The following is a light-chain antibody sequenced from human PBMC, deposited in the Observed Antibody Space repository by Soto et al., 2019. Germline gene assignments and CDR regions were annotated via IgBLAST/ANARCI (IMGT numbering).Light chain of an antibody. Sequence: DIQMTQSPSTLSASVGDRVTITCRASQSISSSLAWYQQKPGKAPHLLIYEASSLESGVPSRFSDSGSGTEFTLTISSLQPDDFATYYCQQYNDYLPYTFGQGTKLEL. J-gene: IGKJ2*01. CDR2: EAS. V-gene: IGKV1-5*01. CDR1: QSISSS. CDR3: QQYNDYLPYT.